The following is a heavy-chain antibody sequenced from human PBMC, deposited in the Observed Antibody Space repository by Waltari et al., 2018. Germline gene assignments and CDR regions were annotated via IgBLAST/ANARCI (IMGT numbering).Heavy chain of an antibody. V-gene: IGHV3-30*04. Sequence: QVQVVESGGGVVQPGRSLRLSCAASGFIFSDYAMQWVRQAPGKGLEWVAVITYDGTNKYYLDSVRGRFTISRDNSKNTVYLQVNSLRGEDTAVYYCARAPNAGHCGGGSCYYGDYWGQGTLVIVSS. D-gene: IGHD2-15*01. CDR1: GFIFSDYA. CDR2: ITYDGTNK. CDR3: ARAPNAGHCGGGSCYYGDY. J-gene: IGHJ4*02.